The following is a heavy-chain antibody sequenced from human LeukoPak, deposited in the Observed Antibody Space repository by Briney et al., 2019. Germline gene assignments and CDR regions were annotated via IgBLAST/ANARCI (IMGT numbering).Heavy chain of an antibody. D-gene: IGHD6-6*01. CDR2: ISGSGGST. CDR1: GFTFSSYA. J-gene: IGHJ6*02. V-gene: IGHV3-23*01. CDR3: AKVIAARRAPLGPPYGMDV. Sequence: GGSLRLSCAASGFTFSSYAMSWVRQAPGKGLEWVSAISGSGGSTYYADSVKGRFTISRDNSKNTLYLQMDSLRAEDTAVYYCAKVIAARRAPLGPPYGMDVWGQGTTVTVSS.